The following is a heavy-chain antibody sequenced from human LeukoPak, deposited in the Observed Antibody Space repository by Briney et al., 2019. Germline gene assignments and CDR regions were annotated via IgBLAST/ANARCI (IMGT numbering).Heavy chain of an antibody. CDR1: GYTFGSYD. Sequence: ASVKVSCKASGYTFGSYDINWVRKATGQGLEWTGWMNPGSGNTGYAQRLQGRVTMTRDTSTNTAYMELSGLRSEDTAIYYCARLSETAAYYYTSGYYFLGYWGQGTLVTVDS. V-gene: IGHV1-8*02. D-gene: IGHD3-22*01. CDR2: MNPGSGNT. CDR3: ARLSETAAYYYTSGYYFLGY. J-gene: IGHJ4*02.